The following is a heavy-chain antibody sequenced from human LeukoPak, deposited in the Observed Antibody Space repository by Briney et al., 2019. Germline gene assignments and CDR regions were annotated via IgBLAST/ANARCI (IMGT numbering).Heavy chain of an antibody. Sequence: GGSLRLSCAASGFTFNTYTMYWVRQAPGKGLEWVSGIRHSDGSTYYADSVKGRFPITSDNSKNTLYLQMNSLRAEDTAVYYCAKGERGYCSGGSCYGGNYYFDYWGQGTLVTVSS. CDR1: GFTFNTYT. D-gene: IGHD2-15*01. V-gene: IGHV3-23*01. CDR2: IRHSDGST. CDR3: AKGERGYCSGGSCYGGNYYFDY. J-gene: IGHJ4*02.